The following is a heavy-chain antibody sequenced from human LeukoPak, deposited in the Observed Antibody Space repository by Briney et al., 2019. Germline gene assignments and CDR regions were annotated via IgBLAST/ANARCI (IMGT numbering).Heavy chain of an antibody. V-gene: IGHV1-69*06. D-gene: IGHD2-15*01. J-gene: IGHJ4*02. Sequence: ASVKVSCKASGGTFSSYAISWVRQAPGQGLEWMGGIIPIFGTANYAQKFQGRVTMTEDTSTDTAYMELSSLRSEDTAVYYCATGSPSGPFDYWGQGTLVTVSS. CDR2: IIPIFGTA. CDR3: ATGSPSGPFDY. CDR1: GGTFSSYA.